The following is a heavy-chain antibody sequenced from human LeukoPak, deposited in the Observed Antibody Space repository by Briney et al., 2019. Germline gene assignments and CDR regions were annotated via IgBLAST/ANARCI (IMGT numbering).Heavy chain of an antibody. CDR3: ARGQTQWLVLGPSDY. CDR2: ISYDGSNK. Sequence: GGSLRLSCAASGFTFSSYAMHWVRQAPGKGLEWVAVISYDGSNKYYADSVKGRFTISRDNSKNTLYLQMNSLRAEDTAVYYCARGQTQWLVLGPSDYWGQGTLVTVSS. D-gene: IGHD6-19*01. CDR1: GFTFSSYA. V-gene: IGHV3-30-3*01. J-gene: IGHJ4*02.